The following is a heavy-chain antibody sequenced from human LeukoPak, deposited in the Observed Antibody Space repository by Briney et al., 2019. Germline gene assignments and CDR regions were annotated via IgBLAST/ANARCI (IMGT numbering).Heavy chain of an antibody. CDR3: ARLTPSGYYYYGMDV. CDR2: IYYSGST. V-gene: IGHV4-59*08. Sequence: SETLSLTCTVSGGSISSYYWSWIRQPPGKGLEWIGYIYYSGSTNYNPSLKSRVTLSVDTSKNQFSLKLSSVTAADTAVYYCARLTPSGYYYYGMDVWGQGTTVTVSS. J-gene: IGHJ6*02. D-gene: IGHD2-15*01. CDR1: GGSISSYY.